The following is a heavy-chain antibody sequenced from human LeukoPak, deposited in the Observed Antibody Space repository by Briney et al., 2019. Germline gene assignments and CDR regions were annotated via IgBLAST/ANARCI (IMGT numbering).Heavy chain of an antibody. CDR1: GYTFTNYG. J-gene: IGHJ6*02. V-gene: IGHV1-18*01. Sequence: ASVKVSCKASGYTFTNYGISWVRQAPGQGLEWMGWISAYNGNTNYAQKLQGRVTMTTDTSTSTAYMELRSLRSDDTAVYYCARDGIVVVPAAIYYYYYGMDVWGQGTTVTVSS. D-gene: IGHD2-2*02. CDR2: ISAYNGNT. CDR3: ARDGIVVVPAAIYYYYYGMDV.